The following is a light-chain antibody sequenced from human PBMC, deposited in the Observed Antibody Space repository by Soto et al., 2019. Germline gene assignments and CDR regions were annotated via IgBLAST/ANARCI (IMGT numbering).Light chain of an antibody. CDR3: QESYSILWGT. CDR2: GAS. CDR1: QGIGNA. Sequence: DIQLTQSPSSLSASVGDRVTISWRASQGIGNALGWYQQKPGKPPKVLIYGASSLQSGVPLRSSGSGSGTDFTLTISSLQPEDFATYYCQESYSILWGTCGQGTKVDIK. V-gene: IGKV1-39*01. J-gene: IGKJ1*01.